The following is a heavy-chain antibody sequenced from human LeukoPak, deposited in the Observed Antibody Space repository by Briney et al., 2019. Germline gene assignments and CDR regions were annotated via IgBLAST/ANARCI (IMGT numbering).Heavy chain of an antibody. D-gene: IGHD3-10*01. V-gene: IGHV1-18*01. J-gene: IGHJ6*02. CDR2: ISAYNGNT. CDR1: GYTFTSYG. CDR3: ANNMVRDLYGMDV. Sequence: APVKVSCKASGYTFTSYGISWVRQAPGQGLEWMGWISAYNGNTNYAQKLQGRVTMTTDTSTSTAYMELRSLRSDDTAVYYCANNMVRDLYGMDVWGQGTTVTVSS.